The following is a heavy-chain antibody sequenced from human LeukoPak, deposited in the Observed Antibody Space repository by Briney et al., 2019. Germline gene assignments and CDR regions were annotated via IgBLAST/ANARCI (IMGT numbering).Heavy chain of an antibody. V-gene: IGHV3-48*02. J-gene: IGHJ4*02. Sequence: GGSLRLSCAASGFTFSSYSMNWVRQAPGKGLEWVSHITASGTAMFYADSVKGRFTISRDNAKNSLYLQMNSLRDEDTAVYYCAKAQEPYYYDSSGYYSSFAYWGQGTLVTVSS. CDR3: AKAQEPYYYDSSGYYSSFAY. D-gene: IGHD3-22*01. CDR1: GFTFSSYS. CDR2: ITASGTAM.